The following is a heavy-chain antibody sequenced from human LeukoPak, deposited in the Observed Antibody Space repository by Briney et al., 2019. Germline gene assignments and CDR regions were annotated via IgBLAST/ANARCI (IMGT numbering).Heavy chain of an antibody. CDR2: INPSGGST. D-gene: IGHD1-26*01. V-gene: IGHV1-46*01. CDR1: GYTFTSYY. Sequence: GGSLRLSCAASGYTFTSYYMHWVRQAPGQGLEWMGIINPSGGSTSYAQKSQGRVTMTRDTSTSTVYMELSSLRSEDTAVYYCAGIGVGATTRGAFDIWGQGTMVTVSS. J-gene: IGHJ3*02. CDR3: AGIGVGATTRGAFDI.